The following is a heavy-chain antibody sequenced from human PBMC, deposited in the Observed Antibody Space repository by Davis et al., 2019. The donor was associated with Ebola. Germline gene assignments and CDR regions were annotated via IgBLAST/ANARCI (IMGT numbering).Heavy chain of an antibody. V-gene: IGHV3-23*01. CDR1: GFTFSSYA. Sequence: GESLKISCAASGFTFSSYAMSWVRQAPGKGLEWVSAISVSGGSTYYADSVKGRFTISRDDPKSIVSVQMNSLRAEDTAVYYCARVRGSARSNYERYYYGMDVWGQGTTVTVSS. D-gene: IGHD4-11*01. J-gene: IGHJ6*02. CDR2: ISVSGGST. CDR3: ARVRGSARSNYERYYYGMDV.